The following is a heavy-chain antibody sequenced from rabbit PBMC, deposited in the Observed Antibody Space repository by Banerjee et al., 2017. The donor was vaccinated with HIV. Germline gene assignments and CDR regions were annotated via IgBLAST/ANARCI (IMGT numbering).Heavy chain of an antibody. CDR1: GFSFSNSYY. CDR3: ARSDYGTNTYYDL. CDR2: DDIGTSTT. J-gene: IGHJ4*01. Sequence: QEQLVESGGGLVQPEGSLTLTCTASGFSFSNSYYMCWVRQAPGKGLEWIACDDIGTSTTYYASWAKGRFTITKTSSTTVTLEMTSLTAADTATYFCARSDYGTNTYYDLWGPGTLVTVS. D-gene: IGHD7-1*01. V-gene: IGHV1S45*01.